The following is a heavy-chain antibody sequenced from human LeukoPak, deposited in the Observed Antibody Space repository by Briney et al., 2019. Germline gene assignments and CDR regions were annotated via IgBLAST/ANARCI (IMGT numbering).Heavy chain of an antibody. D-gene: IGHD4-17*01. CDR2: IRYDGSHK. J-gene: IGHJ6*03. V-gene: IGHV3-30*02. Sequence: GGSLRLSCAAPGFTFSGYSMNWVRQAPGKGLEWVTFIRYDGSHKNYADSVKGRFTISRDNSKNTVYVQMKSLRAEDTAVYYCAKDPADYGDYGAYYMDVWGKGTTVTVSS. CDR3: AKDPADYGDYGAYYMDV. CDR1: GFTFSGYS.